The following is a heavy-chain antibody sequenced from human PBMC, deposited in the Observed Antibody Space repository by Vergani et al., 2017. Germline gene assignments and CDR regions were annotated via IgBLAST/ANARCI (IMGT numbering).Heavy chain of an antibody. CDR1: GGSINSYY. J-gene: IGHJ4*02. CDR3: AGMIAAGGTEYFDY. CDR2: IYYSGST. D-gene: IGHD6-13*01. V-gene: IGHV4-59*01. Sequence: QVQLQESGPGLVKPSETLSLTCTVSGGSINSYYWSWIRQPPGKGLEWIGYIYYSGSTNYNPSLKSRVTISVDTSKNHSSLKLSSVTAADTAVYYCAGMIAAGGTEYFDYWGQGTLVTVSS.